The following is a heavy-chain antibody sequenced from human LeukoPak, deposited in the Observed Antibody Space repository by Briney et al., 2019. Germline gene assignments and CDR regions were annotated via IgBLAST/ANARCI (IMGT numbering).Heavy chain of an antibody. CDR2: IYPGDSDT. J-gene: IGHJ4*02. Sequence: GESLKISCKGSGYSFTSYWIGWVRQMPGKGLEWMGIIYPGDSDTRYSPSFQGQVTISADKSISTAYLQWSSLKASDTAMYYCARSEREMATTNPYYFDYWGQGTLVTVSS. D-gene: IGHD5-24*01. CDR3: ARSEREMATTNPYYFDY. CDR1: GYSFTSYW. V-gene: IGHV5-51*01.